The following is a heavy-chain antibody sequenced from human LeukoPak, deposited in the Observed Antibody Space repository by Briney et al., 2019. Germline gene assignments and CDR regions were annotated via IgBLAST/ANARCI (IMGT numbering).Heavy chain of an antibody. CDR2: INAGNGNT. V-gene: IGHV1-3*01. J-gene: IGHJ6*04. D-gene: IGHD3-10*01. Sequence: ASVTVSCKASGYTFTSYAMHWVRQAPGQGLEWMGWINAGNGNTKYSQKFQGRVTITRDTSASTAYMELSSLRSEDTAVYYCARGGSGSFYYYYGMDVWGKGTTVTVSS. CDR3: ARGGSGSFYYYYGMDV. CDR1: GYTFTSYA.